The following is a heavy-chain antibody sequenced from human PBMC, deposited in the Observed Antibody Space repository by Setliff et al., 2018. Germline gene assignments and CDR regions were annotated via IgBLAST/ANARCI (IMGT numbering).Heavy chain of an antibody. Sequence: GGSLRLSCAASGFTFSIYSMNWVRQAPGKGLEWISYTNSGSNSIYYADSVMGRFTISRDNDRNFLYLQMNRLRPEDTAVYYCAKSGGDHCCPLYHHYYMDVWGTGTTVTVSS. D-gene: IGHD2-21*02. CDR3: AKSGGDHCCPLYHHYYMDV. V-gene: IGHV3-48*01. J-gene: IGHJ6*03. CDR2: TNSGSNSI. CDR1: GFTFSIYS.